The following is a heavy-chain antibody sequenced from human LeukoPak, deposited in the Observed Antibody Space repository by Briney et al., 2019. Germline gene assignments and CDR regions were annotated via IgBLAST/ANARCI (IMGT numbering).Heavy chain of an antibody. V-gene: IGHV3-21*01. CDR1: GFTFDTHG. CDR3: ARGSRGSGYYDSSGYYWTLGY. Sequence: GGSLRLSCAASGFTFDTHGMHWVRQAPGKGLEWVSSISSSSSYIYYADSVKGRFTISRDNAKNSLYLQMNSLRAEDTAVYYCARGSRGSGYYDSSGYYWTLGYWGQGTLVTVSS. J-gene: IGHJ4*02. D-gene: IGHD3-22*01. CDR2: ISSSSSYI.